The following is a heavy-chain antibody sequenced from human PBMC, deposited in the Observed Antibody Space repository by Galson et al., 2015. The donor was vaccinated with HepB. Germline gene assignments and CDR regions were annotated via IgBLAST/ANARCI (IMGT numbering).Heavy chain of an antibody. V-gene: IGHV7-4-1*02. J-gene: IGHJ4*02. D-gene: IGHD7-27*01. CDR2: INTNTGNP. Sequence: SVKVSCKASGYTLTNYAMNWVRQAPGQGLEWVGWINTNTGNPTYAQGFTGRFVFSLDTSVSTAYLQISSLKAEDTAVYYCARVNSGDDYWGQGTLVTVSS. CDR1: GYTLTNYA. CDR3: ARVNSGDDY.